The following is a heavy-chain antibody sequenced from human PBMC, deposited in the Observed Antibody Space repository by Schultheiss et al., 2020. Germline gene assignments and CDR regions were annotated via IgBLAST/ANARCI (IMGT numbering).Heavy chain of an antibody. CDR3: TRAEREGSRYYFDL. CDR2: ISASGGRT. V-gene: IGHV3-23*01. CDR1: GFTFGEYA. D-gene: IGHD1-1*01. J-gene: IGHJ2*01. Sequence: GGSLRLSCAASGFTFGEYAMHWVRQAPGKGLEWVSGISASGGRTYYADSVKGRFTISRDNSRNTLYLQMNSLKSEDTAVYYCTRAEREGSRYYFDLWGRGTLVTVSS.